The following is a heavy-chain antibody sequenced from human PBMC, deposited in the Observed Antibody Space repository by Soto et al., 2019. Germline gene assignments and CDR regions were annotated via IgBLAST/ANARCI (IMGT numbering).Heavy chain of an antibody. V-gene: IGHV3-30-3*01. CDR2: ISYDGSNK. J-gene: IGHJ4*02. Sequence: QVQLVESGGGVVQPGRSLRLSCAASGFTFSSYAMHWVRQAPGKGLEWVAVISYDGSNKYYADSVKGRFTISRDNSKNTLYLQMNSLRAEDTAVYYCVRGEWPYYFDYWGQGTLVTVSS. D-gene: IGHD3-3*01. CDR3: VRGEWPYYFDY. CDR1: GFTFSSYA.